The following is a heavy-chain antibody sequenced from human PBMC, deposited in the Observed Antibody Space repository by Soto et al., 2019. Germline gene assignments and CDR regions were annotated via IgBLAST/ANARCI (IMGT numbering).Heavy chain of an antibody. CDR2: INHSGST. Sequence: SETLSLTCAVYGGSFSGYYWSWIRQPPGKGLEWIGEINHSGSTNYNPSLKSRVTISVDTSKNQFSLKLSSVTAADTAVYYCARGRRGYYYYYYMDVWGKGTTVTVSS. CDR3: ARGRRGYYYYYYMDV. D-gene: IGHD3-10*01. V-gene: IGHV4-34*01. CDR1: GGSFSGYY. J-gene: IGHJ6*03.